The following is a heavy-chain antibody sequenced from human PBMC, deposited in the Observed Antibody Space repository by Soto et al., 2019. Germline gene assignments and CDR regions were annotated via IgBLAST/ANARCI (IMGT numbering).Heavy chain of an antibody. CDR3: TTAGTRVGYTGSY. Sequence: VGSLRLSCEASGFSFRDVWMSWVRQIPGGGLEWVGRVKTTSEGETTNYAAPVMGRFTVSRDDSQNTLYLQMDALRPEDTAVYYCTTAGTRVGYTGSYWGQGTQVTVSS. CDR1: GFSFRDVW. CDR2: VKTTSEGETT. J-gene: IGHJ4*02. V-gene: IGHV3-15*06. D-gene: IGHD3-16*02.